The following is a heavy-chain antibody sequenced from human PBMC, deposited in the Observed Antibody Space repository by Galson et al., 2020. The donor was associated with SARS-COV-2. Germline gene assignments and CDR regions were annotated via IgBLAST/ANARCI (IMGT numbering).Heavy chain of an antibody. CDR1: DPIFRDAW. Sequence: GGPPRLSCAATDPIFRDAWMPWLCKASAKELEFVGRHKTKASGETTDYAAPVEGRFTISRDDSKNMVYLQITSLKTEDTAMYFCVHDGSGYYSFHSWGQGTLLIVSS. CDR2: HKTKASGETT. CDR3: VHDGSGYYSFHS. J-gene: IGHJ4*02. V-gene: IGHV3-15*01. D-gene: IGHD3-22*01.